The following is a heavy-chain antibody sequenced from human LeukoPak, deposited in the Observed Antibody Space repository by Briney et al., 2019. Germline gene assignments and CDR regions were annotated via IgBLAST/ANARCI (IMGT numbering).Heavy chain of an antibody. CDR3: ASNSSSWYWFDY. Sequence: PGGSLRLSCAGTEVTFSTYEVNWVRQAPGKGLEWVSYISSRGGTIYYADSVKGRFTISRDNSKNTLYLQMNSLRAEDTAVYYCASNSSSWYWFDYWGQGTLVTVSS. D-gene: IGHD6-13*01. V-gene: IGHV3-48*03. CDR2: ISSRGGTI. CDR1: EVTFSTYE. J-gene: IGHJ4*02.